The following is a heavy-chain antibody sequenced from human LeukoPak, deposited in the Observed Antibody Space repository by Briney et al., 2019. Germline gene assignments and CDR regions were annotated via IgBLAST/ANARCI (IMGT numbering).Heavy chain of an antibody. D-gene: IGHD2-2*01. CDR1: GGSFSGYY. V-gene: IGHV4-34*01. CDR2: INHSGST. Sequence: SETLSLTCAVYGGSFSGYYWSWIRQPPGKGLEWIGEINHSGSTNYNPSLKSRVTISVDTSKNQFSLKLSSVTAADTAVYYCARGPLRYQLLRAEYFQHWGQGTLVTVSS. J-gene: IGHJ1*01. CDR3: ARGPLRYQLLRAEYFQH.